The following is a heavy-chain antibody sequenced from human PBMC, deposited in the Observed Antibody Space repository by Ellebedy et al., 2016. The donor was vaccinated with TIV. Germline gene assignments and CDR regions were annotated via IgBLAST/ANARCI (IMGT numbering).Heavy chain of an antibody. Sequence: AASVKVSCNASGYTFTNYAIHWVRQAPGQGLEWMGWMNPNSGGTNYAQKFQGWVTMTRDTSISTAYMELSRLRSDDTAVYYCARLKLSDTAMVAFDNWGQGTLVTVSS. CDR3: ARLKLSDTAMVAFDN. J-gene: IGHJ4*02. V-gene: IGHV1-2*04. CDR2: MNPNSGGT. D-gene: IGHD5-18*01. CDR1: GYTFTNYA.